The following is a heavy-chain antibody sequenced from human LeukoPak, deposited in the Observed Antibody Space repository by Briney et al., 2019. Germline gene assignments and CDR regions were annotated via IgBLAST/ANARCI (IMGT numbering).Heavy chain of an antibody. CDR1: GFTFSSYT. CDR3: AGSGDSGIEVAGKTTFDI. D-gene: IGHD6-19*01. J-gene: IGHJ3*02. CDR2: ISYDGSNK. Sequence: VGTLRLSCAASGFTFSSYTMHWVRQAPGKGLEGGAVISYDGSNKYYADSVKVRFTISRDNSKNTLYLKMNSLRAEDTAVYYCAGSGDSGIEVAGKTTFDIWGQGTMVTVSS. V-gene: IGHV3-30*04.